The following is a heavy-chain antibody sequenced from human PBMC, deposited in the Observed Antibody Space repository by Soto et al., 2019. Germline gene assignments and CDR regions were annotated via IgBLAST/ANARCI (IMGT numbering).Heavy chain of an antibody. J-gene: IGHJ3*02. CDR3: AEDRPKIAAAGTGAFDI. D-gene: IGHD6-13*01. CDR2: ISGSGGST. V-gene: IGHV3-23*01. CDR1: GFTFSSYA. Sequence: HPGGSLRLSCAASGFTFSSYAMSWVRQAPGKGLEWVSAISGSGGSTYYADSVKGRFTISRDNSKNTLYLQMNSLRAEDTAVYYCAEDRPKIAAAGTGAFDIWGQGTMVTVSS.